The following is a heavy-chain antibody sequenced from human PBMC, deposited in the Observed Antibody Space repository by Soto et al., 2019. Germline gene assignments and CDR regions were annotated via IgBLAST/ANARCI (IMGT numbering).Heavy chain of an antibody. V-gene: IGHV3-74*01. Sequence: EMQLVESGGGLVQPGGSLRLSCAASGFTFNSYWIHWVRQAPGKGLVWVSRINFDGTTTNYADSVKGRFTISRDNAKNTLYLQMNSLRDEDTAVYYCARGGFRQWLLDYWGQGSLVTVSS. CDR3: ARGGFRQWLLDY. D-gene: IGHD5-12*01. CDR1: GFTFNSYW. CDR2: INFDGTTT. J-gene: IGHJ4*02.